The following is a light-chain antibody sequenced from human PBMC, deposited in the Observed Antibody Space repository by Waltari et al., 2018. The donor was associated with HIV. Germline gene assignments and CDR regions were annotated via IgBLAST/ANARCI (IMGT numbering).Light chain of an antibody. J-gene: IGLJ2*01. CDR1: SGHITYA. CDR2: INSAGSH. Sequence: QLVLTQSPSASASLGASVKLTCILSSGHITYAIAWPRHQAAKGPRYLMKINSAGSHSNGDGVPARFSGSTSGAERYLTISSLQSEDEADYYCQTWATGIVVFGRGTKLTVL. V-gene: IGLV4-69*01. CDR3: QTWATGIVV.